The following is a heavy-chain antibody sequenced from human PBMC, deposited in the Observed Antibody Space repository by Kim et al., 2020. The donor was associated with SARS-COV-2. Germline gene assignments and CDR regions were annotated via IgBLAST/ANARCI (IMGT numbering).Heavy chain of an antibody. V-gene: IGHV3-11*04. D-gene: IGHD3-9*01. CDR2: ISSSGFTI. CDR1: GFTFSDYY. J-gene: IGHJ2*01. CDR3: ARDPLVLRYFHSDWYFDL. Sequence: GGSLRLSCAASGFTFSDYYMSWIRQAPGKGLEWVSYISSSGFTIYYADSVKGRFTISRDNAKNSLYLQMNSLRAEDTAVYYCARDPLVLRYFHSDWYFDLWGRGTLVTVSS.